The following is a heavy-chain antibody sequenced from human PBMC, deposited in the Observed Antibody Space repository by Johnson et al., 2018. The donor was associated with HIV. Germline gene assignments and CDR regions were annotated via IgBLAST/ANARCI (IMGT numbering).Heavy chain of an antibody. CDR2: ISGSGGST. Sequence: MLLVESGGGLVQPGGSLRLSCAAFDFTSSNYWMSWVRQAPGKGLEWVSAISGSGGSTYYADSVKGRFTISRDNSKNTLYLQMNSLKTEDTAVYYCTTAPQAARLFNDAFDIWGQGTMVTVSS. CDR1: DFTSSNYW. D-gene: IGHD6-6*01. J-gene: IGHJ3*02. CDR3: TTAPQAARLFNDAFDI. V-gene: IGHV3-23*04.